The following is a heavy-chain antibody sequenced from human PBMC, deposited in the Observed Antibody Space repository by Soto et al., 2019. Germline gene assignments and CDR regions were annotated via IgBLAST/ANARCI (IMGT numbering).Heavy chain of an antibody. D-gene: IGHD5-18*01. V-gene: IGHV3-53*01. CDR1: GFTVSSTY. J-gene: IGHJ4*02. CDR2: IYSGGST. CDR3: ARSGYSYGPFDY. Sequence: EVQLVESGGGLIQPGGSLRLSCAASGFTVSSTYMSWVRQARGKGLEWVSVIYSGGSTYYADSVKGRFTISRDNSKNTLYLQINSLRAEDTAVYYCARSGYSYGPFDYWGQGTLVTVSS.